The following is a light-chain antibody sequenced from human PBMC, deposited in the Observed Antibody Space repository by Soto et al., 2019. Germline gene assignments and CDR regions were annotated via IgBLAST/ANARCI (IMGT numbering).Light chain of an antibody. V-gene: IGLV1-40*01. CDR1: SSNIGAGYD. CDR3: QSYDSSLSGLYV. J-gene: IGLJ1*01. Sequence: QSVLTQPPSVSGVPGQRVTISCTGSSSNIGAGYDVHWYQQLPGTAPKLLIYGNSNRPSGVPDRFSGSKSGTSASLAIPGLQAEDEADYYCQSYDSSLSGLYVFGTGTKVTV. CDR2: GNS.